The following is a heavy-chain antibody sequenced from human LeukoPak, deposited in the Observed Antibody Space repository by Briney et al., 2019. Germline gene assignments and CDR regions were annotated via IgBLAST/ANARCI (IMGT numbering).Heavy chain of an antibody. CDR3: ARIKWELLGPFDY. J-gene: IGHJ4*02. Sequence: ASVKVSCKASGDTFTSYAIIWVRQAPGQGLEWMGWFSPYNGNTNYAQKFLGRVTMTTDTSTSTAYMELRSPRSDDTAVYYCARIKWELLGPFDYWGQGTLVTVSS. V-gene: IGHV1-18*01. CDR1: GDTFTSYA. CDR2: FSPYNGNT. D-gene: IGHD1-26*01.